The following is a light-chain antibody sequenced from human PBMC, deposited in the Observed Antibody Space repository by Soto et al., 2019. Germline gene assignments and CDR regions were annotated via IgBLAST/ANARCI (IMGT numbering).Light chain of an antibody. J-gene: IGKJ2*01. CDR2: GAS. CDR1: QSVGSN. Sequence: ETVMTQSPATLSVSPGEGATLSCRASQSVGSNLAWYQQKPGQAPRLLIYGASTRATGIPARFSGGGSGTEFTLTISSLQSEDFAVYYCQQYNNWPPYTFGQGTKLEIK. V-gene: IGKV3-15*01. CDR3: QQYNNWPPYT.